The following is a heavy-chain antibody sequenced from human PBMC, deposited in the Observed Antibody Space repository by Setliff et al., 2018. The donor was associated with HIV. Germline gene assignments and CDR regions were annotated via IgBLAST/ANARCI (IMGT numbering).Heavy chain of an antibody. CDR2: IYYSGSI. CDR1: GVSITSYY. V-gene: IGHV4-59*04. J-gene: IGHJ4*02. CDR3: AKKGNGDYHFDY. D-gene: IGHD4-17*01. Sequence: SETLSLTCNVSGVSITSYYWSWIRQSPGKGLEWIGYIYYSGSIYYNPSLKSRVTMSVDTSKNQFSLKLSSVTAVDTAVYYCAKKGNGDYHFDYWGQGTLVTVSS.